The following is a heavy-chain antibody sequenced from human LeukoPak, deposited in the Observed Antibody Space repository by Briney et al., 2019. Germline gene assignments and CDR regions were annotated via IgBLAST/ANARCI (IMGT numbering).Heavy chain of an antibody. J-gene: IGHJ5*02. CDR2: ISGSGGRT. D-gene: IGHD4-17*01. Sequence: GGSLRLSCAASGFTFSSYAMSWVRQVPGEGLGWVSDISGSGGRTYYADSVKGRFTISRDNSRNTVYLQMNSLRAEDTATYYCAKGHDYTDSPNRAWGQGTLVTVAS. CDR3: AKGHDYTDSPNRA. V-gene: IGHV3-23*01. CDR1: GFTFSSYA.